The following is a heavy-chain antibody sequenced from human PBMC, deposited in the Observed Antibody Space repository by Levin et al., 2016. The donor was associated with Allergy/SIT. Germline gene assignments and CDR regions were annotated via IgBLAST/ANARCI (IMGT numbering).Heavy chain of an antibody. CDR3: ARGQNMIPRYY. D-gene: IGHD3-16*01. J-gene: IGHJ4*02. V-gene: IGHV3-7*04. CDR1: GFTFSSYW. Sequence: GESLKISCAASGFTFSSYWMSWVRQAPGKGLEWVANIKQDGSEKYYVDSVKGRFTISRDNAKNSLYLQMNSLRAEDTAVYYCARGQNMIPRYYWGQGTLVTVSS. CDR2: IKQDGSEK.